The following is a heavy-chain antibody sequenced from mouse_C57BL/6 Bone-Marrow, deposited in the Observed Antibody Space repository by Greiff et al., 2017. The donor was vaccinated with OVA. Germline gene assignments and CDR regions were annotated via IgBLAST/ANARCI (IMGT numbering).Heavy chain of an antibody. CDR2: LDPSDSYT. Sequence: QVQLQQPGAELVMPGASVKLSCKASGYTFTSYWMHWVKQRPGQGLEWIGELDPSDSYTNYNQKFKGKSTLTVDKSSSTAYMQLSSLTSEDSAVYYCARGTGGYFDYWGQGTTLTVSS. CDR3: ARGTGGYFDY. V-gene: IGHV1-69*01. CDR1: GYTFTSYW. D-gene: IGHD3-3*01. J-gene: IGHJ2*01.